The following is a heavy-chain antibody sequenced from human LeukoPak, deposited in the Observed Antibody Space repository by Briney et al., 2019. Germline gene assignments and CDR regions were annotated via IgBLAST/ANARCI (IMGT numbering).Heavy chain of an antibody. Sequence: GRSLRLSCAASGFTFSNYAMAWVRQAPGKGLEWVSGLSGSGGNTFYAVSVKGRFTISRDNPKNTLYLQMNSLRAEDTAVYYCATEKGDSPDYWGQGTLVTVSS. J-gene: IGHJ4*02. CDR1: GFTFSNYA. D-gene: IGHD3-16*01. V-gene: IGHV3-23*01. CDR3: ATEKGDSPDY. CDR2: LSGSGGNT.